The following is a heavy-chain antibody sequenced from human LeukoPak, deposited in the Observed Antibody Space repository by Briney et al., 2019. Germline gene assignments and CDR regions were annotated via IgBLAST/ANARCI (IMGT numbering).Heavy chain of an antibody. CDR1: GFTFSSYA. V-gene: IGHV3-23*01. CDR3: AKEKDIVVVPAAMFGYFQH. Sequence: GGSLRLSCAASGFTFSSYAMSWVRQAPGKGLEWVSAISGSGGSTYYADSVKGRFTISRDNSKSTLYLQMNSLRAEDTAVYYCAKEKDIVVVPAAMFGYFQHWGQGTLVTVSS. CDR2: ISGSGGST. J-gene: IGHJ1*01. D-gene: IGHD2-2*01.